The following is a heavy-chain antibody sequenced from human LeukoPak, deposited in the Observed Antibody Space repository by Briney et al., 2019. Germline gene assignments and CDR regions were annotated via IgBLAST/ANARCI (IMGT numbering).Heavy chain of an antibody. CDR1: GYTFTSYG. CDR3: AREGTACRGGSCYGGDWFAP. Sequence: ASVKVSCKASGYTFTSYGISWVRQAPGQGLEWMGWISAYNGNTNYAQKLQGRVTMTTDTSTRTAYMELRSLRSDDTAVYYCAREGTACRGGSCYGGDWFAPWGQGTLVTVSS. CDR2: ISAYNGNT. V-gene: IGHV1-18*01. D-gene: IGHD2-15*01. J-gene: IGHJ5*02.